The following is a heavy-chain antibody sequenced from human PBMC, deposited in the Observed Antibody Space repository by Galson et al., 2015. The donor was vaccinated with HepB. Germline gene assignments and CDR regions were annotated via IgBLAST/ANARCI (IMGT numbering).Heavy chain of an antibody. Sequence: SLRLSCAASGFTFSSYAMSWVRQAPGKGLEWVSAISGSGGSTYYADSVKGRFTISRDNSKNTLYLQMNSLRAEDTAVYYCAKGCDGDYVADYDWYFDLWGRGTLVTVSS. D-gene: IGHD4-17*01. CDR1: GFTFSSYA. CDR2: ISGSGGST. V-gene: IGHV3-23*01. J-gene: IGHJ2*01. CDR3: AKGCDGDYVADYDWYFDL.